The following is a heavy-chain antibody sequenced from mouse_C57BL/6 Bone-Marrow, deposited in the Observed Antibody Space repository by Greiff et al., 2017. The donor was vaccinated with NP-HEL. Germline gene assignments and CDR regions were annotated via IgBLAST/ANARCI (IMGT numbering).Heavy chain of an antibody. CDR2: SRNKANDYTT. J-gene: IGHJ4*01. Sequence: EVKLVESGGGLVQSGRSLRLSCATSGFTFSDFYMAWVRQAPGKGLEWIAASRNKANDYTTEYSASVKGRFIVSRDTSQSILYLQMNALRAEDTAIYNCARDARDYYGRSYGGAMDYWGQGTSVTVSS. D-gene: IGHD1-1*01. V-gene: IGHV7-1*01. CDR1: GFTFSDFY. CDR3: ARDARDYYGRSYGGAMDY.